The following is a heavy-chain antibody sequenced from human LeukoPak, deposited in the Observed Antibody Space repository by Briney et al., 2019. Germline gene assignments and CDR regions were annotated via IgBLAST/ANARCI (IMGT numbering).Heavy chain of an antibody. CDR1: GGSISSCY. CDR3: ASHNRDGDYAEFDY. J-gene: IGHJ4*02. Sequence: SETLSLTCTVSGGSISSCYWSWIRQPPGKGLEWIGYIYYSGSTNYNPPLKSRVTISVDTSKNQFSLKLSSVTAADTAVYYCASHNRDGDYAEFDYWGQGTLVTVSS. D-gene: IGHD4-17*01. CDR2: IYYSGST. V-gene: IGHV4-59*08.